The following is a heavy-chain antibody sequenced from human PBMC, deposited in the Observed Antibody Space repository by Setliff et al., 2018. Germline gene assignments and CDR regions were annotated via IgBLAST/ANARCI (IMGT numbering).Heavy chain of an antibody. D-gene: IGHD3-22*01. CDR1: GFRFSSNG. J-gene: IGHJ4*02. CDR3: AKDASSGSSYFDY. CDR2: IRYDGSNI. V-gene: IGHV3-30*02. Sequence: GGSLRLSCAASGFRFSSNGMHWVRRAPGKGLEWVAFIRYDGSNIDYIDSVKGRFTISRDNSNNTLDLNMNSLSPEDTTLYYSAKDASSGSSYFDYWGQGTLVTVSS.